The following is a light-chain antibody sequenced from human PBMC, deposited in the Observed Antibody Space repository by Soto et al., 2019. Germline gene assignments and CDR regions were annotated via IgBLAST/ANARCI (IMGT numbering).Light chain of an antibody. CDR3: QQYHYWWA. CDR2: DAS. Sequence: DIQMTQSPSSLSASVGDRVTITFRASQSLSGYLNWYQQKPGKAPKLLIYDASSLQSGVPSRFSGSGSGTDFTLTISSLEPEDFAVYYCQQYHYWWAFGQGTKVDI. J-gene: IGKJ1*01. V-gene: IGKV1-39*01. CDR1: QSLSGY.